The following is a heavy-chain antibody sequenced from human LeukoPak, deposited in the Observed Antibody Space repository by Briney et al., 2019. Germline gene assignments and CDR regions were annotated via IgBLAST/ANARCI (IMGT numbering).Heavy chain of an antibody. Sequence: GGSLRLSCAASGFTFSSYAMSWVRQAPGKGLEWVSAISGSGGSTYYADSVKGRFTISRDNSKNTLYLQMNSLRAEDTAVYYCAKWSGVVVPAAMGGFDYWGQGTLVTVSS. D-gene: IGHD2-2*01. CDR3: AKWSGVVVPAAMGGFDY. CDR2: ISGSGGST. J-gene: IGHJ4*02. CDR1: GFTFSSYA. V-gene: IGHV3-23*01.